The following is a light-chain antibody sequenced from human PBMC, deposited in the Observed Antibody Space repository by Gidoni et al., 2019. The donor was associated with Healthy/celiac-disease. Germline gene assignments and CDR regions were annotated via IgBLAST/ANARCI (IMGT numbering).Light chain of an antibody. CDR3: QQYNNWPPYT. CDR1: QSVSSN. CDR2: GAS. V-gene: IGKV3-15*01. Sequence: EIVMTQSPATLSVSPGERATLSCRASQSVSSNLAWYQQKPGQAPRLLIYGASTRATGIPARFSGSGSGTEFTLTISSLQSEDVAVYYCQQYNNWPPYTFGQXTKLEIK. J-gene: IGKJ2*01.